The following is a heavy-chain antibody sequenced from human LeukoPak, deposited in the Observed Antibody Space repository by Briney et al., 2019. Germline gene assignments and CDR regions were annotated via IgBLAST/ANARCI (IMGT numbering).Heavy chain of an antibody. CDR3: ARVFDILTGYAGGNWFDP. CDR1: GGSISSSSYY. J-gene: IGHJ5*02. Sequence: SETLSLTCTVSGGSISSSSYYWGWIRQPPGKGLEWIGSIYYSGSTYYNPSLKSRVTISVDTSKNQFSLKLSSVTAADTAVYYCARVFDILTGYAGGNWFDPWGQGTLVTVSS. V-gene: IGHV4-39*01. D-gene: IGHD3-9*01. CDR2: IYYSGST.